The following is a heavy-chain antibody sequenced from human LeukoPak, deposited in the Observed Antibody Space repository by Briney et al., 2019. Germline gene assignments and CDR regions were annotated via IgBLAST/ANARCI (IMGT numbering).Heavy chain of an antibody. V-gene: IGHV1-69*04. CDR1: GGTFSSYA. CDR3: ARGLGTGLGAFDI. D-gene: IGHD1-1*01. Sequence: GASVKVSCKASGGTFSSYAISLVRQAPGQGLEWMGRIIPILGITNYAQKFQGRVTITADKSTSTAYMELSSLRSEDTAVYYCARGLGTGLGAFDIWGQGTMVTVSS. CDR2: IIPILGIT. J-gene: IGHJ3*02.